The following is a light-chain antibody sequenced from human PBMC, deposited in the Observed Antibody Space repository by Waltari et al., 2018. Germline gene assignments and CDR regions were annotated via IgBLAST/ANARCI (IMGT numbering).Light chain of an antibody. J-gene: IGKJ1*01. Sequence: EIVLTQSPGTLSLSPGERATLSCRASQSVSRYLAWYQQKPGQAPRHLIYEASRRATGIPDRFSGSGSGTDFNLTISRLEPEDFAVYYCQKYGNLPATFGQGTKVEIK. CDR3: QKYGNLPAT. CDR2: EAS. CDR1: QSVSRY. V-gene: IGKV3-20*01.